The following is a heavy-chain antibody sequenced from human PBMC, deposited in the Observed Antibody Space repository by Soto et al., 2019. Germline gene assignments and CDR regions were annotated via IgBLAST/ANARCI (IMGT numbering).Heavy chain of an antibody. CDR1: QLACRDHA. CDR2: VSIGGST. V-gene: IGHV3-23*01. D-gene: IGHD4-17*01. Sequence: ASQLACRDHATSWYAEGRVKGMEWVAVVSIGGSTHYADSVRGRFTISSDNSKNTLSLQMNSLTAEDTAVYFCARYGDHRDLHSFPTRRAADL. J-gene: IGHJ2*01. CDR3: ARYGDHRDLHSFPTRRAADL.